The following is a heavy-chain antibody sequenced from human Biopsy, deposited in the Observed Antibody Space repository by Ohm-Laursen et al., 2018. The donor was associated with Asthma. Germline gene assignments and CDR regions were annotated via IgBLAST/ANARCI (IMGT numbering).Heavy chain of an antibody. CDR1: GYSSTDLS. V-gene: IGHV1-24*01. CDR2: HDHEEGGT. J-gene: IGHJ4*02. D-gene: IGHD4-17*01. Sequence: SVKVSCKVSGYSSTDLSMHWVRQAPGQGLEWMGGHDHEEGGTVNARRFQGRVTMTEDTFTDTAYMELSSLSSDDTAVYDCASDFPKDYVRYNFQFWGQGALVTVSS. CDR3: ASDFPKDYVRYNFQF.